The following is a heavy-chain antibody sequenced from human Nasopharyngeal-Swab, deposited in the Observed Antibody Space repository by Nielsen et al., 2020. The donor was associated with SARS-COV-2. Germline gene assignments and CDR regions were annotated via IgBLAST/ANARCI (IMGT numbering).Heavy chain of an antibody. CDR2: MNPNSGNT. CDR1: GYTFTSYD. V-gene: IGHV1-8*01. Sequence: ASVKVSCKASGYTFTSYDSNWVRQATGQGLEWMGWMNPNSGNTGYAQKFQGRVTMTRNTSISTAYMELSSLRSEDTAVYYCARGGSSSYYFDYWGQGTLVTVSS. J-gene: IGHJ4*02. CDR3: ARGGSSSYYFDY. D-gene: IGHD2-15*01.